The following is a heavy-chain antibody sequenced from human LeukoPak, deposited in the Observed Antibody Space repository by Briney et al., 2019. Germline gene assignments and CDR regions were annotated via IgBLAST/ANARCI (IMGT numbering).Heavy chain of an antibody. D-gene: IGHD2-15*01. CDR2: ISAYNGNT. CDR1: GGTFSSYA. V-gene: IGHV1-18*01. CDR3: ARDFWPTPFDH. Sequence: ASVKVSCKASGGTFSSYAISWVRQAPGQGLEWMGWISAYNGNTNYAQKLQGRVTMTTDTSTSTAYMELRSLRSDDTAVYYCARDFWPTPFDHWGQGTLVTVSS. J-gene: IGHJ4*02.